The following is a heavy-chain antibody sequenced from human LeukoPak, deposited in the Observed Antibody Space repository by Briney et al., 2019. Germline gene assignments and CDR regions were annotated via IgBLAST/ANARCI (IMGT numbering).Heavy chain of an antibody. CDR2: INPNSGGT. V-gene: IGHV1-2*02. Sequence: INPNSGGTNYAQKFQGRVTITRDTSISTAYMELSRLRSDDTAVYYCARGSDYYYYGMDVWGQGTTVTVSS. J-gene: IGHJ6*02. CDR3: ARGSDYYYYGMDV.